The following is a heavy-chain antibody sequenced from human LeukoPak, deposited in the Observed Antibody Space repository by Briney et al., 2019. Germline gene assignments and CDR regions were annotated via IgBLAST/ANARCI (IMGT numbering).Heavy chain of an antibody. D-gene: IGHD3-10*01. J-gene: IGHJ5*02. CDR3: ARDLVSGSGRNTFDP. Sequence: GGSLRLSCAASGFTFSSYSMNWVRQAPGKGLEWVSYISSSSSTIYYADSVKGRFTISRDNAKNSLYLQMNSLRAEDTAVYYCARDLVSGSGRNTFDPWGQGTQVTVSS. V-gene: IGHV3-48*04. CDR1: GFTFSSYS. CDR2: ISSSSSTI.